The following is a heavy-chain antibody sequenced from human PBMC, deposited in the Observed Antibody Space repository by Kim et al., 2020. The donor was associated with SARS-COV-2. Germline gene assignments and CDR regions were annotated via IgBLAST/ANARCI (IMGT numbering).Heavy chain of an antibody. V-gene: IGHV3-7*01. D-gene: IGHD3-10*01. J-gene: IGHJ4*02. Sequence: GGSLRLSCAGSGFSFSTYYISWVRRAPGKGLEWVANIKQDGTEKSLVDSVKGRFTISRDNARNSVYLQMDGLRVEDTAGYYCTRGGIVAPEVRGTDYWGQGTLVTVSS. CDR2: IKQDGTEK. CDR3: TRGGIVAPEVRGTDY. CDR1: GFSFSTYY.